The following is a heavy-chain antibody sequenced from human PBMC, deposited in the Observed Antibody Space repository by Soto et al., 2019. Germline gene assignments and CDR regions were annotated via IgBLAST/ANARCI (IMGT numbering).Heavy chain of an antibody. D-gene: IGHD3-16*01. V-gene: IGHV1-46*03. CDR2: INPSGGST. CDR1: GYTFTSYY. J-gene: IGHJ6*03. Sequence: GASVKVSCKASGYTFTSYYMHWVRQAPGQGLEWMGIINPSGGSTSYAQKFQGRVTMTRDTSTSTVYMELSSLRSEDTAVYYCASHGADYYYMDVWGKGTTVTVSS. CDR3: ASHGADYYYMDV.